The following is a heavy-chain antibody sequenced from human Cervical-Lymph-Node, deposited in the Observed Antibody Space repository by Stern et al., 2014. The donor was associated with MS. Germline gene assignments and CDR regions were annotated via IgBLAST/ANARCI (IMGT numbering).Heavy chain of an antibody. CDR2: ISGSGGSR. D-gene: IGHD3-22*01. V-gene: IGHV3-23*04. CDR3: AKQYFDSSGYSYYYGMGV. CDR1: GHTFHKYA. J-gene: IGHJ6*02. Sequence: EVQLAESGGDLLQPGGSLRLSCAASGHTFHKYAMNWVRQAPGKGLEWDSTISGSGGSRYYADSVKARFTITRDNSENTLYLQMHSLRAEDTAIYYCAKQYFDSSGYSYYYGMGVWGQGTTVTVSS.